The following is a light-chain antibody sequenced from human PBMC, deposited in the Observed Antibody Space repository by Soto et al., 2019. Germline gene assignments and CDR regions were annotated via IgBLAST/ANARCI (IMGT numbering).Light chain of an antibody. Sequence: QSALTQPASVSGSPGQSITISCTGTSSDVGAYNYASWYQQYPGEAPKVIIYDVSHRPAGVSNRFPGPKSGNTASLTISGLQTQDEADYYCSSYTSATTYVFGTGTKVTVL. CDR2: DVS. J-gene: IGLJ1*01. V-gene: IGLV2-14*01. CDR3: SSYTSATTYV. CDR1: SSDVGAYNY.